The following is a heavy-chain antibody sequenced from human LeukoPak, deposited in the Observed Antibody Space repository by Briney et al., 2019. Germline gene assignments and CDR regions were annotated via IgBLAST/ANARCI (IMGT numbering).Heavy chain of an antibody. D-gene: IGHD3-10*01. Sequence: GGSLRLSCAASGFTFSTYSMSWVRQAPGKGLEWVSFISSTSYYIYYADSLKGRFTISRDNAKNSLYLQMNSLRAEDTAVYYCARERAVRAEIDYWGQGTLVTVSS. CDR1: GFTFSTYS. V-gene: IGHV3-21*01. J-gene: IGHJ4*02. CDR3: ARERAVRAEIDY. CDR2: ISSTSYYI.